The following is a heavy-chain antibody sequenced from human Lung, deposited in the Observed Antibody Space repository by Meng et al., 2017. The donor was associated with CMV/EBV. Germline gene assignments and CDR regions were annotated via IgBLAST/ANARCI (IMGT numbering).Heavy chain of an antibody. V-gene: IGHV1-2*02. CDR2: INPNTGDT. D-gene: IGHD3/OR15-3a*01. J-gene: IGHJ6*02. CDR1: GYTFTGYN. Sequence: ASXXVSXKASGYTFTGYNIHWGRQAPGQGLEWMGWINPNTGDTNYAQKFQGRVTLTGDTSISTAYMELSRLKSGDTAVFFCARLFHTSLGTNYYYGMDVWXQGTTVTVSS. CDR3: ARLFHTSLGTNYYYGMDV.